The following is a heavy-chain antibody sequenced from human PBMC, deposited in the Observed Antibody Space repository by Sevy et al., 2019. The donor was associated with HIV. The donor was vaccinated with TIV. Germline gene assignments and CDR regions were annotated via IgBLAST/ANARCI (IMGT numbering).Heavy chain of an antibody. Sequence: SETLSLTCDVYGGSFSGYYWSWIRQPPGKGLEWIGEINHSGSTNYNPSLKSRVTISEDRSKNQFSLKLSSVTAADTAVYYCTRHCSSTTCSHAFDIWGQGTMVTVSS. J-gene: IGHJ3*02. CDR2: INHSGST. V-gene: IGHV4-34*01. CDR3: TRHCSSTTCSHAFDI. CDR1: GGSFSGYY. D-gene: IGHD2-2*01.